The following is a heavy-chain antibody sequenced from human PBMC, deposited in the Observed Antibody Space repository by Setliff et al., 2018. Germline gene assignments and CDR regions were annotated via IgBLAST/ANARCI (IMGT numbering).Heavy chain of an antibody. D-gene: IGHD6-6*01. CDR3: ARGEYTSLPSGVYYHMDV. CDR2: INTNTGNP. J-gene: IGHJ6*03. V-gene: IGHV7-4-1*02. Sequence: VKVSCKASGYPFTSYDINWVRQAPGQGLEWMGWINTNTGNPTYAQGFTGRFVFSLDTSVSTTYLQISSLKAEDTAVYYCARGEYTSLPSGVYYHMDVWGKGTTVTVSS. CDR1: GYPFTSYD.